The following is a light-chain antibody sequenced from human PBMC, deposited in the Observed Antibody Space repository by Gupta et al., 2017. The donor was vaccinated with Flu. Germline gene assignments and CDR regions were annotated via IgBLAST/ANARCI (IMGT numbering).Light chain of an antibody. J-gene: IGKJ1*01. CDR1: QGISSY. Sequence: DTQMTQSPSSLSASVGDRVTITCRASQGISSYLDWYQQKPGKAPKLLIYAASSLQSGVPSRFSGSGSGTHFTLTISSLQPEDFATYYCQQAHSTPRTFGQGTQVEIK. CDR2: AAS. V-gene: IGKV1-39*01. CDR3: QQAHSTPRT.